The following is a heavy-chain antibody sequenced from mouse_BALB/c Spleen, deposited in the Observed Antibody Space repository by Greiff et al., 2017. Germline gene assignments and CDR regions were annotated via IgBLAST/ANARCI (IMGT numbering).Heavy chain of an antibody. CDR3: TRRGLAWFAY. D-gene: IGHD2-4*01. CDR2: IDPETGGT. V-gene: IGHV1-15*01. Sequence: QVQLQQSGAELVRPGASVTLSCKASGYTFTDYEMHWVKQTPVHGLEWIGAIDPETGGTAYNQKFKGKATPTADKSSSTAYMELRSLTSEDSAVYYCTRRGLAWFAYWGQGTLVTVSA. CDR1: GYTFTDYE. J-gene: IGHJ3*01.